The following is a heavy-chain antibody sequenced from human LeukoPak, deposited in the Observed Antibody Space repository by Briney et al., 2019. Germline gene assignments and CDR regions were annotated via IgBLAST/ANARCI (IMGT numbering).Heavy chain of an antibody. J-gene: IGHJ4*02. CDR2: IYYSGST. V-gene: IGHV4-39*01. D-gene: IGHD3-22*01. Sequence: PSETLSLTCTVSGGSISSRSYYWGWIRQPPGKGLEWIGSIYYSGSTYYNPSLKSRVTISVDTSKNQFSLKLSSVTAADTAVYYCARGWDYYDSSGYYYFDYWGQGTLVTVSS. CDR1: GGSISSRSYY. CDR3: ARGWDYYDSSGYYYFDY.